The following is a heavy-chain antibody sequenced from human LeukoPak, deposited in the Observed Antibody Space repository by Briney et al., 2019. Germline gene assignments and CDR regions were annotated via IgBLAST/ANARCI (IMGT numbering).Heavy chain of an antibody. J-gene: IGHJ4*02. Sequence: SETLSLTCTVSGSSISSSSYYWGWIRQPPGKGLEWIGSIHYSGSTYYNPSLKSRVTISVDTSKNQFSLKLSSVTAADTAVYYCETGTLYFDYWGQGTLVTVSS. CDR1: GSSISSSSYY. D-gene: IGHD1-1*01. CDR3: ETGTLYFDY. CDR2: IHYSGST. V-gene: IGHV4-39*01.